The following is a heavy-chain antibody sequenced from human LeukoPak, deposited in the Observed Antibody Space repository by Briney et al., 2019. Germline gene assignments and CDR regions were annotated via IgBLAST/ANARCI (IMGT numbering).Heavy chain of an antibody. D-gene: IGHD2-2*01. CDR2: INQSVST. Sequence: APETLSLTCAVYGGSFSGYYWSWIRQPPGKGREWIGEINQSVSTNYNPSLKSRVTISVDTSKNQFSLKLSCVTAAETAVYYCAREIVIGYCSSTSCYWRFAPWGQGTLVTVSS. J-gene: IGHJ5*02. V-gene: IGHV4-34*01. CDR3: AREIVIGYCSSTSCYWRFAP. CDR1: GGSFSGYY.